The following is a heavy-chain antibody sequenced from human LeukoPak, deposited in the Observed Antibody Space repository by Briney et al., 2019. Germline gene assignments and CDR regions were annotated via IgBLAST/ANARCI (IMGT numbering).Heavy chain of an antibody. V-gene: IGHV4-61*08. CDR1: GGSISSGGYS. CDR2: IYYSGST. CDR3: ARTPVVSLHFQH. J-gene: IGHJ1*01. Sequence: PSETLSLTCAVSGGSISSGGYSWSWIRQPPGKGLEWIGYIYYSGSTDYNPSLKSRVTISVDTSKNQFSLKLSSVTAADTAVYYCARTPVVSLHFQHWGQGTLVTVSS. D-gene: IGHD4-23*01.